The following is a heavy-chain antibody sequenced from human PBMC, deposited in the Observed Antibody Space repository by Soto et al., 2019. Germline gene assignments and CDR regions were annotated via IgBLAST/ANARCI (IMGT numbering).Heavy chain of an antibody. CDR3: VKDVGFSDYSYYYMDV. V-gene: IGHV3-30*18. CDR2: VSYDGTQK. J-gene: IGHJ6*03. D-gene: IGHD2-15*01. CDR1: GFTFSDYG. Sequence: QVQLVESGGGVAQPGRSLVLSCAASGFTFSDYGMHWVRQAPGKGLEWVAFVSYDGTQKYYADYVEGRFTISRDSPKNTLFLQMYSLRAEDTAVYYCVKDVGFSDYSYYYMDVLGKGTTVTVSS.